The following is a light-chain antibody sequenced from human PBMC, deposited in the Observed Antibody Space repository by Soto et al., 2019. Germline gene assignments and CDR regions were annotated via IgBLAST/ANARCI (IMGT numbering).Light chain of an antibody. CDR2: AAS. Sequence: DIQMTQSPSSVSASVGDRVTISCQASQGISRSLAWYQQKPGKAPKLLIYAASSLQSGVPSRFSGSGFGTDFTLTISSLQPEDSAIYYCQQADTFPNTFGQGTRLEI. V-gene: IGKV1D-12*01. CDR3: QQADTFPNT. J-gene: IGKJ5*01. CDR1: QGISRS.